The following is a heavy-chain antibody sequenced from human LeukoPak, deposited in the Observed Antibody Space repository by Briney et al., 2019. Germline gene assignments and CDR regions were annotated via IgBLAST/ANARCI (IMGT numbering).Heavy chain of an antibody. Sequence: PGGSLRLSCAASGFTFSTYGMHWVRQAPGKGLEWVAVIWYDGSNEYYADSVKGRFTISRDNSKDTLYLQMNSLRAEDTAVYYCGRGFGIAGLFFPLTNGGQEALVTVS. J-gene: IGHJ4*02. D-gene: IGHD2-8*01. CDR3: GRGFGIAGLFFPLTN. CDR1: GFTFSTYG. V-gene: IGHV3-33*01. CDR2: IWYDGSNE.